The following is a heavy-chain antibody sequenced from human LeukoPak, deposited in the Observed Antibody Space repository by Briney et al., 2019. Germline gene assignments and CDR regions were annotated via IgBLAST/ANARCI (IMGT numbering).Heavy chain of an antibody. CDR3: VREGNELLSKNFDY. D-gene: IGHD2-21*02. V-gene: IGHV1-2*02. J-gene: IGHJ4*02. CDR1: GLTFTGYY. CDR2: INPHSGGT. Sequence: GASVKVSCKASGLTFTGYYIHWVRQAPGQGLEWMGYINPHSGGTNSPQKFQGRVTMTTDTSISAAYMELSSLISDDTAMYYCVREGNELLSKNFDYWGQETLVTVSS.